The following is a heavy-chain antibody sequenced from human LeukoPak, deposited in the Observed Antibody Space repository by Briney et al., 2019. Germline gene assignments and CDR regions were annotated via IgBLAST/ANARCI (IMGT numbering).Heavy chain of an antibody. D-gene: IGHD1-14*01. CDR3: ARDDLPEPDWELPGYYFDY. CDR2: IRSSSSYI. CDR1: GFTFSSYS. V-gene: IGHV3-21*01. J-gene: IGHJ4*02. Sequence: GGSLRRSCAASGFTFSSYSMNWVRQAPGKGLEWVSSIRSSSSYIYYADSVKGRFTISRDNAKNSLYLQMNSLRAEDTAVYYCARDDLPEPDWELPGYYFDYWGQGTLVTVSS.